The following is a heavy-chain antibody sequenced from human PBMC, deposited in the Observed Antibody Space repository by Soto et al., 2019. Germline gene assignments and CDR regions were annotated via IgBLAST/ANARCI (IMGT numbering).Heavy chain of an antibody. V-gene: IGHV1-18*04. CDR1: GCTFTSYG. D-gene: IGHD3-22*01. Sequence: SVKVSCQASGCTFTSYGISWGRQAPVQGLEWMGWISAYNGNTNYAQKLQGRVTMTTDTSTSTDYMELRSLRSDDTAVYYCARCLRDYYLMVAFDIWGQGTMVTVSS. CDR3: ARCLRDYYLMVAFDI. J-gene: IGHJ3*02. CDR2: ISAYNGNT.